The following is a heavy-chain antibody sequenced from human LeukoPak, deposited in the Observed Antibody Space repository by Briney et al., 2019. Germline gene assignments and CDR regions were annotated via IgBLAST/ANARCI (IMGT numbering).Heavy chain of an antibody. CDR3: ARAPSLYCSGGSCYWFDP. CDR1: GGSISSYY. J-gene: IGHJ5*02. V-gene: IGHV4-59*01. CDR2: IYYSGST. Sequence: PSETLSLTCAVSGGSISSYYLSWIRQPPGKGLEWIGCIYYSGSTNYNPSPMPRVTISVDTSKHQFSLKLSSVTAADTAVYYCARAPSLYCSGGSCYWFDPWGQGTLVTVSS. D-gene: IGHD2-15*01.